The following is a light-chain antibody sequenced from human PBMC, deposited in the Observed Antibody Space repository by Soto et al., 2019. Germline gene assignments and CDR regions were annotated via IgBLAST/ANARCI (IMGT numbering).Light chain of an antibody. V-gene: IGLV2-14*01. CDR2: EIY. J-gene: IGLJ1*01. Sequence: HSVLTQPASVSGSPGQSITISCTGTSSDVGAYNYVSWYQHHPGKAPKLLVYEIYNRPSGVSSRFSGSKSGNTASLTISGLQAGDEADYYCSSYTISRLFVFGTGTKVTVL. CDR3: SSYTISRLFV. CDR1: SSDVGAYNY.